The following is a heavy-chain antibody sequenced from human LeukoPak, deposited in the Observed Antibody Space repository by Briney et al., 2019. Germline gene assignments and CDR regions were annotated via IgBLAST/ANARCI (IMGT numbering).Heavy chain of an antibody. CDR3: VRNSGELGA. V-gene: IGHV3-53*01. CDR2: IYSGGST. D-gene: IGHD2-21*01. J-gene: IGHJ5*02. CDR1: GFTVSNNY. Sequence: PGGSLRLSCAAPGFTVSNNYMSWVRRAAGKGLEWVALIYSGGSTYYADSVKGRFTISRDNSKNTLHLQMNSLRAEDTAVYYCVRNSGELGAWGQGTLVTVSS.